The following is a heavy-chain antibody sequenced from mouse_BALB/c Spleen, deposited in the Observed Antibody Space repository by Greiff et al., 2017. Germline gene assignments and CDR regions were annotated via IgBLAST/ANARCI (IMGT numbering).Heavy chain of an antibody. CDR3: ARDYRYDEAWFAY. J-gene: IGHJ3*01. CDR2: IWSGGST. CDR1: GFSLTSYG. D-gene: IGHD2-14*01. V-gene: IGHV2-2*02. Sequence: QVQLQESGPGLVQPSQSLSITCTVSGFSLTSYGVHWVRQSPGKGLEWLGVIWSGGSTAYNAAFIARLSISKDNTKGQVFFKMNSLQANDTAIYYCARDYRYDEAWFAYWGQGTLVTVSA.